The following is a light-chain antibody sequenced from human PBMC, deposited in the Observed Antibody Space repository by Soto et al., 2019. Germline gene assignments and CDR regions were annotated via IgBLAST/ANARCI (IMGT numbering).Light chain of an antibody. CDR1: SSDVGGYNY. CDR3: SSYRGSSTLVV. Sequence: QSALTQPASVSGSPGQSITISCSGTSSDVGGYNYVSWYQQYPGKAPKLLIYDVTNRPSGVSNRFSGSKSGNTASLTISGLQADDEADYYCSSYRGSSTLVVFGGGTKLTVL. J-gene: IGLJ2*01. V-gene: IGLV2-14*03. CDR2: DVT.